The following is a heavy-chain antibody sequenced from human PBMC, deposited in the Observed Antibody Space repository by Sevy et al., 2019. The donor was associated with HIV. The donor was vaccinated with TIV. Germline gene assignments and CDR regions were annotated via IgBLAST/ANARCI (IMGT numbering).Heavy chain of an antibody. V-gene: IGHV3-74*01. D-gene: IGHD2-15*01. CDR2: INSDGSST. CDR1: GFTFSGYW. CDR3: ARSGGYNKYGY. J-gene: IGHJ4*02. Sequence: GGCLRLSCAASGFTFSGYWMHWVRQAPGKGLVWVSLINSDGSSTNYADSVKGRFTISRDNAKNTLYLQMNSLRAEDTAVYYCARSGGYNKYGYWDQGTLVTVSS.